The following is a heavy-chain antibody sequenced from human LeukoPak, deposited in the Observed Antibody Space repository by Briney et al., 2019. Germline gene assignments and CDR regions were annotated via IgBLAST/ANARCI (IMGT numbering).Heavy chain of an antibody. V-gene: IGHV1-2*02. D-gene: IGHD6-6*01. CDR2: INPNSGGT. CDR1: GYTFTSYG. CDR3: ARRYSSSSVGYYYYYMDV. J-gene: IGHJ6*03. Sequence: ASVKVSCKASGYTFTSYGISWVLQAPGQGLEWMGWINPNSGGTNYAQKFQGRVTMTRDTSISTAYMELSRLRSDDTAVYYCARRYSSSSVGYYYYYMDVWGKGTTVTVSS.